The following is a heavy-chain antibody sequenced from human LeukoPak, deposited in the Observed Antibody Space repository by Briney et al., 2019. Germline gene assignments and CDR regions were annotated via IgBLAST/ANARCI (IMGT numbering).Heavy chain of an antibody. J-gene: IGHJ4*02. CDR3: VSFYGTY. CDR2: ISGGGGRT. D-gene: IGHD2-2*01. CDR1: RFTFSSYA. Sequence: GGSLRLSCAASRFTFSSYAMSWVRQAPGKGLEWVSIISGGGGRTYYADSVKGRFTISRDNSKNTLYLQMISLRAEDTAVYYCVSFYGTYWGRGTLVTVSS. V-gene: IGHV3-23*01.